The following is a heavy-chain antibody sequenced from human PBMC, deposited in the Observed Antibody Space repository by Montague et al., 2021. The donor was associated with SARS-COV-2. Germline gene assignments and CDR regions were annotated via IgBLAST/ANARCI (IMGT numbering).Heavy chain of an antibody. CDR1: GFTFSSYA. D-gene: IGHD3-16*02. CDR2: ISYDGSNK. CDR3: ARDNYDYVWGSYRYTY. V-gene: IGHV3-30*04. J-gene: IGHJ4*02. Sequence: SLRLSCAASGFTFSSYAMHWVRQAPGKGLEWVAVISYDGSNKYYADSVKGRFTISRDNSKDTLYLQMNSLRAEDTAVYYCARDNYDYVWGSYRYTYWGQGTLGTVSS.